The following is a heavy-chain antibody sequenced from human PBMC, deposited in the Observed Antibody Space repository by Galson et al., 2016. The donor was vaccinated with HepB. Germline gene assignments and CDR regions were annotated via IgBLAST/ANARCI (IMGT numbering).Heavy chain of an antibody. CDR1: GFTFSSYG. CDR3: AKDRRYYDSSGYFWEGYYYDGMDV. Sequence: SLRLSCAASGFTFSSYGMHWVRQAPGKGLEWVAVISYDGSDKYYADSVKGRFTISRDNSKNTLNLHMNSLRAEDTAVYYCAKDRRYYDSSGYFWEGYYYDGMDVWGQGTTVTVSS. V-gene: IGHV3-30*18. CDR2: ISYDGSDK. D-gene: IGHD3-22*01. J-gene: IGHJ6*02.